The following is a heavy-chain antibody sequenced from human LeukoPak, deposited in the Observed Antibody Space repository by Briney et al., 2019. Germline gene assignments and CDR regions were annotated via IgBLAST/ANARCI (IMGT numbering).Heavy chain of an antibody. Sequence: GGSLRLSCAASGFTVSSNYMSWVRQAPGKGLEWVSVIYRGGSTSYADSVKGRFTVSRDNSKNTLYLQMNSLRAEDTAVYYCAKGDIVVVVAATVYWGQGTLVTVSS. CDR1: GFTVSSNY. CDR3: AKGDIVVVVAATVY. V-gene: IGHV3-53*01. J-gene: IGHJ4*02. CDR2: IYRGGST. D-gene: IGHD2-15*01.